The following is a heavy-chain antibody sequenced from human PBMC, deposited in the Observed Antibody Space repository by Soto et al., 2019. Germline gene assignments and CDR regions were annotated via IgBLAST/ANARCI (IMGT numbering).Heavy chain of an antibody. CDR1: GFTFSSYG. V-gene: IGHV3-30*18. J-gene: IGHJ6*03. D-gene: IGHD6-19*01. Sequence: PGGSLRLSCAASGFTFSSYGMNWVRQAPGKGLEWVAVISDDGSSKYYADSVKGRFTISRDNSKNTLYLQMKSLRAEDTAVYYCAKDLPGIAVSFTPNYY. CDR3: AKDLPGIAVSFTPNYY. CDR2: ISDDGSSK.